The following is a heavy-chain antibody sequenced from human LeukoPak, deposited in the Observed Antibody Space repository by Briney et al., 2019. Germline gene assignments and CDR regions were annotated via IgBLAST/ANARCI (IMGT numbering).Heavy chain of an antibody. J-gene: IGHJ6*03. Sequence: GASVKVSCKASGYTFTSYGISWVRQAPGQGLEWMGWISAYNGNTNYAQKLQGRVTMTTDTSTSTAYMELRSLRSDDTAVYYCARVSFGIYVDTAMANIRYYYYYMDVWGKGTTVTVSS. V-gene: IGHV1-18*01. CDR3: ARVSFGIYVDTAMANIRYYYYYMDV. CDR2: ISAYNGNT. CDR1: GYTFTSYG. D-gene: IGHD5-18*01.